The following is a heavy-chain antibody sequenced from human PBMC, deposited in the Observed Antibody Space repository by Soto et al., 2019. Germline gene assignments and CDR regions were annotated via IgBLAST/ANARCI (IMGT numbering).Heavy chain of an antibody. CDR2: IDPSDSYT. J-gene: IGHJ3*02. CDR1: GYSFTSYW. D-gene: IGHD3-22*01. Sequence: PXESVKMCCKGSGYSFTSYWISWVRQIPGKGLEWMGRIDPSDSYTNYSPSFQGHVTISADKSISTAYLQWSSLKASDTAMYYCARTLYYDSRGGAFDIWGQGTMVTVSS. CDR3: ARTLYYDSRGGAFDI. V-gene: IGHV5-10-1*01.